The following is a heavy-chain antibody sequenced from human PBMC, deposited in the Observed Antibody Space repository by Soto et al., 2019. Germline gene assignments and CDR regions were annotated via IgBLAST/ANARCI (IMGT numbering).Heavy chain of an antibody. Sequence: QVQLQESGPGLVKPLQTLSLTCTVSGGSISSGDYYWSWIRQPPGKGLEWIGYIYYTGSTYYNPSLKRRLTISVDTSKNQFSLKLTFVTAADTVVYFCARYQQGPFDYCGQGTLVTVSS. J-gene: IGHJ4*02. V-gene: IGHV4-30-4*01. CDR2: IYYTGST. CDR3: ARYQQGPFDY. CDR1: GGSISSGDYY.